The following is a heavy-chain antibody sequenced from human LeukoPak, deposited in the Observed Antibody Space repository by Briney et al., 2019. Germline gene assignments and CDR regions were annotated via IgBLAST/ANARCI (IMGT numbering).Heavy chain of an antibody. CDR1: GFTFGNHW. J-gene: IGHJ4*02. V-gene: IGHV3-74*01. CDR2: IKGDGSTS. CDR3: ARVRGDYGGTTDY. Sequence: PGGSLRLSCAAAGFTFGNHWMDWVRQEPGKGLVWVSRIKGDGSTSVYADSVRGRFTISGDNAKNTLFLQMTSLRGEDTAVYYCARVRGDYGGTTDYWGKGTLVTVSS. D-gene: IGHD4-23*01.